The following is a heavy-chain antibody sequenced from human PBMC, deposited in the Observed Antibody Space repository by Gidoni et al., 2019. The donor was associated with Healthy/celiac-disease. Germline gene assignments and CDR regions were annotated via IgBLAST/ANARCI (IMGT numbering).Heavy chain of an antibody. CDR2: ISAYNGNT. J-gene: IGHJ5*02. D-gene: IGHD3-9*01. V-gene: IGHV1-18*01. CDR1: GYTFTSYG. CDR3: ARDYDMLTGLNWFDP. Sequence: QVQLVQSGAEVKKPGASVQVSCKASGYTFTSYGISWVRQAPGQGLEWMGWISAYNGNTNYAQKLQGRVTMTTDKSKSTAYMELRSLRSDDTAVYYCARDYDMLTGLNWFDPWGQGTLVTVSS.